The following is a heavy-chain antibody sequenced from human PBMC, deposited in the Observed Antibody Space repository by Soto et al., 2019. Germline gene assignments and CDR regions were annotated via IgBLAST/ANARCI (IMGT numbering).Heavy chain of an antibody. D-gene: IGHD1-20*01. J-gene: IGHJ5*01. CDR3: ARDRRIDITGILWFDS. CDR2: IRHDGSLT. CDR1: QFTFNDYG. V-gene: IGHV3-33*01. Sequence: QMQLLESGGTVVQPGRSLRLCCAASQFTFNDYGMHWVRQAPGKGLEWVATIRHDGSLTSYADSVRGRFTITRDDYKKTINLEMNSLRGEDTAMYYCARDRRIDITGILWFDSWDQGTLVTVSS.